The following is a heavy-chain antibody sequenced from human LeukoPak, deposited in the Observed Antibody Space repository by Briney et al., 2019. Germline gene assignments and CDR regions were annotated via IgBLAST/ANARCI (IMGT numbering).Heavy chain of an antibody. J-gene: IGHJ4*02. CDR1: GGSFSGYY. Sequence: SEALSLTCAVYGGSFSGYYWSWIRQPPGKGLEWIGEINHSGSTNYNPSLKSRVTISVDTSKNQFSLKLSSVTAADTAVYYCARSSPRYDYVWGSYRYFDYWGQGTLVTASS. CDR2: INHSGST. D-gene: IGHD3-16*02. CDR3: ARSSPRYDYVWGSYRYFDY. V-gene: IGHV4-34*01.